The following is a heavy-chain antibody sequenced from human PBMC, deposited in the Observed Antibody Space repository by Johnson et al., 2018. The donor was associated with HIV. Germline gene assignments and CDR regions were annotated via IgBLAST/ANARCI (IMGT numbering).Heavy chain of an antibody. J-gene: IGHJ3*02. D-gene: IGHD2-21*02. V-gene: IGHV3-30*02. Sequence: QVQLMESGGGVVQPGGSLRLSCSASGFTFSTFGMHWVRQAPGKGLEWVAFIRYDGSDKYYGDSVKGRFTISRDNSKNTLYLQMNSLRAEDTAVYYCAKVYCGGDCSFGGAAFNIWGQGTMVTVSS. CDR1: GFTFSTFG. CDR3: AKVYCGGDCSFGGAAFNI. CDR2: IRYDGSDK.